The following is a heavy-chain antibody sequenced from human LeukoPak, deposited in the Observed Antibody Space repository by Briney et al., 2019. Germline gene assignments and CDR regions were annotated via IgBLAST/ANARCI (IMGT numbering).Heavy chain of an antibody. V-gene: IGHV4-61*01. Sequence: SETLSLTRDLSRVSLNTCCYYWTWIRQPPGKGLEWVGYKYYSGSTRYNSSLRHRLTISLGTSKNQFSLRLTSVTAADTAVYYCAGGRSYGFDFDSWGPGTLVIVSS. CDR2: KYYSGST. CDR3: AGGRSYGFDFDS. J-gene: IGHJ4*02. D-gene: IGHD5-18*01. CDR1: RVSLNTCCYY.